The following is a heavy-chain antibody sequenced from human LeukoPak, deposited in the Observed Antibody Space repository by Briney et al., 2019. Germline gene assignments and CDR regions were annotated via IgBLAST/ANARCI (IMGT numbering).Heavy chain of an antibody. CDR2: IRSKANSYAT. CDR3: NSPTTVAAYYMDV. D-gene: IGHD4-23*01. J-gene: IGHJ6*03. CDR1: GFTFSGSA. Sequence: HPGGSLRLPCAASGFTFSGSAMHWVRQASGKGLEWVGRIRSKANSYATAYAASVKGRFTISRDDSKNTAYLQMNSLKTEDTAVYYCNSPTTVAAYYMDVWGKGTTVTVSS. V-gene: IGHV3-73*01.